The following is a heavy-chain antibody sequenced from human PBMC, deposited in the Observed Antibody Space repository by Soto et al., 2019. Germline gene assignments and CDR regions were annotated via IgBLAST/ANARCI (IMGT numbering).Heavy chain of an antibody. CDR1: GDSASSNSAA. Sequence: PSQTLSLTCAISGDSASSNSAAWNWIRQSPSRGLEWLGRTYYRSKWYNDYAVSVKSRITINPDTSKNQFSLQLNSVTPEDTAVYYCARSVHLYSSGWLVYYYYGMDVWGQGTTVTVSS. CDR3: ARSVHLYSSGWLVYYYYGMDV. J-gene: IGHJ6*02. CDR2: TYYRSKWYN. V-gene: IGHV6-1*01. D-gene: IGHD6-19*01.